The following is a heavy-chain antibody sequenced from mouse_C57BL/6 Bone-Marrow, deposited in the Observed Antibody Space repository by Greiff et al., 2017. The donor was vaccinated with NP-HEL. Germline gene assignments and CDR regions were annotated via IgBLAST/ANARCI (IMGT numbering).Heavy chain of an antibody. D-gene: IGHD3-3*01. J-gene: IGHJ2*01. V-gene: IGHV1-81*01. CDR3: ARARALDHFDY. Sequence: QVHVKQSGAELARPGASVKLSCKASGYTFTSYGISWVKQRPGQGLEWIGDIYPRSGNTYYNEKFKGKATLTADKSSSTAYMELRSLTSEDAAVYFCARARALDHFDYWGQGTTLTVSS. CDR2: IYPRSGNT. CDR1: GYTFTSYG.